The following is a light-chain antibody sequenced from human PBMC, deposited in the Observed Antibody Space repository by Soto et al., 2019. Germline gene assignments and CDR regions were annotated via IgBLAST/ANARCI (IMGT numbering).Light chain of an antibody. CDR2: SNN. J-gene: IGLJ3*02. CDR3: SAWDDSLNGVV. Sequence: QSVLTQPTSASGTPGQRVTISCSGSSSNIGSNTINWYQQFPGTAPKLVIYSNNERPSGVPDRFSGSKSGTSASLAIGGLQSEDEADYYCSAWDDSLNGVVFGGGTKLTVL. CDR1: SSNIGSNT. V-gene: IGLV1-44*01.